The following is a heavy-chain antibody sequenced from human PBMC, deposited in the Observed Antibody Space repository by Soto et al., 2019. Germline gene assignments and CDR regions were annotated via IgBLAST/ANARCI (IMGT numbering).Heavy chain of an antibody. Sequence: QVQLVQSGAEVKKPGASVKVSCKASGYTFATYEFAWVRQATGQGLEWMGWMNPNTGNTGYAQAFRGRVTMTRNTSITTAYMELSSLRSEDTAVYFCARRKERSGPYYLDYWGQGTLVTVSS. D-gene: IGHD6-25*01. CDR1: GYTFATYE. J-gene: IGHJ4*02. V-gene: IGHV1-8*01. CDR2: MNPNTGNT. CDR3: ARRKERSGPYYLDY.